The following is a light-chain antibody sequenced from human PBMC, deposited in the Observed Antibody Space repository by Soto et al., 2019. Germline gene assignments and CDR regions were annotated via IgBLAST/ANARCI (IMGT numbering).Light chain of an antibody. CDR3: HQYGSSLLT. J-gene: IGKJ3*01. CDR2: GAS. V-gene: IGKV3-20*01. Sequence: EIVLTQSPGTLSLSPGERVTLSCRASQSVSSNYLAWYQQKPGQAPRLLIYGASSRATGIPDRFSGSGSGTDFTLAISRVEPEDFAVYYCHQYGSSLLTFGPGTKVDLK. CDR1: QSVSSNY.